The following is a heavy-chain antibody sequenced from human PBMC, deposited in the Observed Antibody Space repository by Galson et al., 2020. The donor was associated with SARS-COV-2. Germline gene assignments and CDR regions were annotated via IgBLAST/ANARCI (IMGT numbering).Heavy chain of an antibody. J-gene: IGHJ6*03. Sequence: SETLSLTCTVSGGSISSGSYYWSWIWQPAGKGLEWIGRIYTSGSTNYNPSLKSRVTISVDTSKNQFSLKLSSVTAADTAVYYCARAFRKSSSSWYNPTVYYYYYMDVWGKGTTVTISS. D-gene: IGHD6-13*01. V-gene: IGHV4-61*02. CDR1: GGSISSGSYY. CDR3: ARAFRKSSSSWYNPTVYYYYYMDV. CDR2: IYTSGST.